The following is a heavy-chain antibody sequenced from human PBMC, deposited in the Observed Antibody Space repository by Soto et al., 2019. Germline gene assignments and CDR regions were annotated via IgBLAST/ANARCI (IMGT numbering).Heavy chain of an antibody. D-gene: IGHD2-15*01. CDR1: GDSVSSNSAA. CDR2: TYYRSKWYN. Sequence: SQTLSPSCAISGDSVSSNSAAWHWIRLSPSRGLEWLGRTYYRSKWYNDYAVSVKSRITINPDTSKNQFSLQLNSVTPEDTAVYYCARVVAATGNSFDYWGQGTLVTVSS. CDR3: ARVVAATGNSFDY. J-gene: IGHJ4*02. V-gene: IGHV6-1*01.